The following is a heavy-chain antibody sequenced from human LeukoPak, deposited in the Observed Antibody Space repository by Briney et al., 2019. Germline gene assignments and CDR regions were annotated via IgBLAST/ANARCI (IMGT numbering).Heavy chain of an antibody. Sequence: GSLRLSCAASGFTFSSYAMSWVRQAPGKGLEWVSAISGSGGSTYYADSVKGRFTISRDNSKNTLYLQMNSLRAEDTAVYYCAKDVYDFWSGLPGDFDYWGQGTLVTVSS. CDR3: AKDVYDFWSGLPGDFDY. CDR1: GFTFSSYA. CDR2: ISGSGGST. J-gene: IGHJ4*02. D-gene: IGHD3-3*01. V-gene: IGHV3-23*01.